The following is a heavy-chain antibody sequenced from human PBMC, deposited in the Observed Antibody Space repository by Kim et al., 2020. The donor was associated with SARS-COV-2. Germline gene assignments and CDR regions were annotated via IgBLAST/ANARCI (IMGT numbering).Heavy chain of an antibody. D-gene: IGHD3-9*01. V-gene: IGHV4-39*02. J-gene: IGHJ5*02. Sequence: YHPSLKSRVPISVDTSKSLVSLRLNSVTATDTAVYYCARCGALVTGGFDPWGQGTLVTVSS. CDR3: ARCGALVTGGFDP.